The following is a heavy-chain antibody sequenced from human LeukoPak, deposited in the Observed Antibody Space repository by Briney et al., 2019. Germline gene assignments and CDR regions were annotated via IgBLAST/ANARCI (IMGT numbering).Heavy chain of an antibody. CDR2: INPSDGAT. CDR1: GYTFTMYY. V-gene: IGHV1-46*01. Sequence: ASVKVSCKASGYTFTMYYIHWVRQAPGQGLEWMGMINPSDGATTYAQRFQGRVTMTRDMSTTTVYMDLRSLRSEDTAVYYCARKRSVMVRGVRYYYYGMDVWGQGTTVTVSS. J-gene: IGHJ6*02. CDR3: ARKRSVMVRGVRYYYYGMDV. D-gene: IGHD3-10*01.